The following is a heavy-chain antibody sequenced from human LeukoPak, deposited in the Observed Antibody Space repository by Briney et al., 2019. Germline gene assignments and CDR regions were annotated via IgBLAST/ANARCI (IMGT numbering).Heavy chain of an antibody. CDR2: IYNSGST. Sequence: PSETLSLTCTVSGGSINSYYWTWIRQPPGKGLEWIGYIYNSGSTNYNPSLKSRVTISVDTSKNQFSLKLSSVTAADTAVYYCARRRASGFGELFDYWGQGTLVTVSS. J-gene: IGHJ4*02. CDR3: ARRRASGFGELFDY. D-gene: IGHD3-10*01. CDR1: GGSINSYY. V-gene: IGHV4-59*08.